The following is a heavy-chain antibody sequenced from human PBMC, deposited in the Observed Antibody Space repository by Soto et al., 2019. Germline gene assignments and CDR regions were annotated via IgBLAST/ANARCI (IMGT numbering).Heavy chain of an antibody. J-gene: IGHJ4*02. V-gene: IGHV4-39*01. CDR1: GESISSSSYY. D-gene: IGHD2-21*02. Sequence: SETLSLTXIVSGESISSSSYYWGWIRQPPGKGLEWIGSIYYSGRTYYNPSFKSRVTISIDTSKNQFSLKLSSVTATDTAVYYCARQRTTVVTQAYFDHWGQGALVTVSS. CDR3: ARQRTTVVTQAYFDH. CDR2: IYYSGRT.